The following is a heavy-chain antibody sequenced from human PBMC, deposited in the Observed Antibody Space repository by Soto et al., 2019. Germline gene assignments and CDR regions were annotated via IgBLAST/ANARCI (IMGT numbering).Heavy chain of an antibody. J-gene: IGHJ6*02. D-gene: IGHD3-3*01. CDR2: INAANGNT. CDR3: ARSEYYDSRSGYSAGIKRDGMDV. V-gene: IGHV1-3*01. CDR1: GYTFTSYT. Sequence: SVKVSGKAPGYTFTSYTMHWLRQAPGQRLEWMGWINAANGNTKYSQKFQGRVTITRDTSPSTAYMAANSLRSEDTAVYYCARSEYYDSRSGYSAGIKRDGMDVWGQGTMVTVSS.